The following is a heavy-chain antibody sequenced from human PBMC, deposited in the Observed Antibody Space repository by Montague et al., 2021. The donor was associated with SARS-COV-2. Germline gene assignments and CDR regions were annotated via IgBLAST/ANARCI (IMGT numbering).Heavy chain of an antibody. CDR1: GGSFSGYY. D-gene: IGHD3-10*01. V-gene: IGHV4-34*01. CDR3: ERVRYYGSGTYLGMDV. J-gene: IGHJ6*02. Sequence: SETLSLTCAVYGGSFSGYYWSWIRQPPGKGLEWIGEINHSGSTNYNPSLNSRITISVYTSKDQFSLMLSSVTAADTAEYYCERVRYYGSGTYLGMDVWGQGTTVTVSS. CDR2: INHSGST.